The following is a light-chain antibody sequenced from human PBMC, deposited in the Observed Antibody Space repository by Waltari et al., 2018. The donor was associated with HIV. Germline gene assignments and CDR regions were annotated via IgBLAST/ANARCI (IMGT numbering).Light chain of an antibody. J-gene: IGLJ1*01. CDR1: SSDIGGYHY. CDR3: CSYTGSSTFV. Sequence: QSALTQPASVSGSPGQSITISCTGTSSDIGGYHYFSWYQQHPGKAPKLMISEVGNRPSGISDRFSGSKSDNTASLTISGLQAEDEADYFCCSYTGSSTFVCGTGTKVTVL. V-gene: IGLV2-14*01. CDR2: EVG.